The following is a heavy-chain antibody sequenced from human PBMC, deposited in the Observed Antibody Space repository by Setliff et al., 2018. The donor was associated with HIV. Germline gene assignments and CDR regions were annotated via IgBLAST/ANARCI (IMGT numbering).Heavy chain of an antibody. CDR1: GYTFSTYG. Sequence: ASVKVSCKASGYTFSTYGISWVRQAPGQGLEWMGWISAYNGNTNYAQKLQGRVTVTTDTSTSTACMELGSLRSDDTAVYYCARDRGVYCISSSCYSPVDAFDIWGQGTMVTVSS. D-gene: IGHD2-2*01. V-gene: IGHV1-18*01. J-gene: IGHJ3*02. CDR2: ISAYNGNT. CDR3: ARDRGVYCISSSCYSPVDAFDI.